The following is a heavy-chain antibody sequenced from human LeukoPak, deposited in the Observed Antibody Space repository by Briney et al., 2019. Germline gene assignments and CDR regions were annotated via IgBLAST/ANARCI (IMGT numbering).Heavy chain of an antibody. J-gene: IGHJ4*02. D-gene: IGHD6-19*01. Sequence: SETLSLTCTVSGGSISSYYWSWIRQPPGKGLEWIGYIYYSGSTNYNPSLKSRVTISVDTSKNQFSLKLSSVTAADTAVYYCARDLRYSSGWYFDYWGQGTLVTVSS. V-gene: IGHV4-59*01. CDR1: GGSISSYY. CDR3: ARDLRYSSGWYFDY. CDR2: IYYSGST.